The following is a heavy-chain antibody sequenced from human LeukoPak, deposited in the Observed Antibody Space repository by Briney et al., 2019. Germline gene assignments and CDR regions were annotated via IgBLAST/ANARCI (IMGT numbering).Heavy chain of an antibody. CDR3: ARALLYSTPRNYDFWSGPISNWFDP. J-gene: IGHJ5*02. CDR1: GGSISSYY. CDR2: IYTSGST. D-gene: IGHD3-3*01. Sequence: SETLSLTCTVSGGSISSYYWSWIRQPAGKGLEWIGRIYTSGSTNYNPSLKSRVTMSVDTSKNQFSLKLSSVTAADTAVYYCARALLYSTPRNYDFWSGPISNWFDPWGQGTLVTVSS. V-gene: IGHV4-4*07.